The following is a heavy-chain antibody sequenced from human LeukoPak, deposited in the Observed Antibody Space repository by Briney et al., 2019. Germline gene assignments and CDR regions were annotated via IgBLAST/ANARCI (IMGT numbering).Heavy chain of an antibody. Sequence: ASVKLSCKASGYTFISYGISWVRQAPGQGLEWMGWISAYKGNTKYAQKFQGRVTMTTDTSTSTAYMELRSLRSDDTAGYYCARVRGRSNWFEPWGQGTLVTVSS. J-gene: IGHJ5*02. V-gene: IGHV1-18*04. D-gene: IGHD3-16*01. CDR3: ARVRGRSNWFEP. CDR2: ISAYKGNT. CDR1: GYTFISYG.